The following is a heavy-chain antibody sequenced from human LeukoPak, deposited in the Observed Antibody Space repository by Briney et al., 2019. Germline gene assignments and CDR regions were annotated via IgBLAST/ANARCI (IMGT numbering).Heavy chain of an antibody. CDR3: ARGGSSHHNWFDP. V-gene: IGHV1-2*02. D-gene: IGHD2-15*01. CDR2: INPNSGGT. Sequence: ASVKVSCKASGYTFTGYYMYWVRQAPGQGLEWMGWINPNSGGTNYAQKFQGRVTMTRDTSISTAYMELSRLRSDDTAVYYCARGGSSHHNWFDPWGQGTLVTVSS. J-gene: IGHJ5*02. CDR1: GYTFTGYY.